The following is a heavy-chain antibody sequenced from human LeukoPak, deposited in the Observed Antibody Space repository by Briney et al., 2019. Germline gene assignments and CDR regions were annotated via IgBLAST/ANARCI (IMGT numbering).Heavy chain of an antibody. D-gene: IGHD3-16*01. CDR1: GYTFTSYD. Sequence: GASVKVSCKASGYTFTSYDINWVRQATGQGLEWMGWMNPNSGNTGYAQKFQGRVTMTRNTSISTAYMELSSLRSEDTAVYYCARGAYVFGGVPGSWFDPWGQGTLVTVSS. J-gene: IGHJ5*02. CDR3: ARGAYVFGGVPGSWFDP. CDR2: MNPNSGNT. V-gene: IGHV1-8*01.